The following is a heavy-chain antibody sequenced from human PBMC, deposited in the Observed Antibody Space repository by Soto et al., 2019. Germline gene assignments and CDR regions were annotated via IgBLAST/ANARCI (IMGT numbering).Heavy chain of an antibody. CDR1: GFTFSSYG. V-gene: IGHV3-30*18. D-gene: IGHD1-26*01. J-gene: IGHJ4*02. Sequence: QVQLVESGGGVVQPGRSLRLSCAASGFTFSSYGMHWVRQAPGKGLEWVAVISYDGSKKYYADSVKGRFTISRDNSKNTLYLKMNSLRAEDTAVYYCAKVIFRWELPRGSRVDYWGQGTLVTVSS. CDR2: ISYDGSKK. CDR3: AKVIFRWELPRGSRVDY.